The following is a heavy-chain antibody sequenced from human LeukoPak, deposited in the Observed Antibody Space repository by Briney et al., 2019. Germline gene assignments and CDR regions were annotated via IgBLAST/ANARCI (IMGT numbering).Heavy chain of an antibody. V-gene: IGHV3-33*01. Sequence: GGSLRLSCAASGLTFSDYGMHWVGQAPGKGLEWVALIWYDGSYKYYADSVKGRFTISRDNSKNTLYLQMNSLRAEDTAVYYCARDKDYYDSSGYHYYYGMDVWGQGTTVTVSS. CDR2: IWYDGSYK. CDR3: ARDKDYYDSSGYHYYYGMDV. CDR1: GLTFSDYG. D-gene: IGHD3-22*01. J-gene: IGHJ6*02.